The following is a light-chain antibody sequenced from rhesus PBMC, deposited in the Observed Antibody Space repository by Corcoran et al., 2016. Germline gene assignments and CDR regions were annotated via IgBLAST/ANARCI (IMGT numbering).Light chain of an antibody. CDR3: QQYNSAPWT. Sequence: DIQMTQSPSSLSASVGDRVTITCRASQGISSWLAWYQQKPGKAPKLLIDKASSLQSGVPSRVSGRGSGTDFTLTISSLQPEDFATYYCQQYNSAPWTFGQGTKVEIK. CDR1: QGISSW. J-gene: IGKJ1*01. CDR2: KAS. V-gene: IGKV1-21*01.